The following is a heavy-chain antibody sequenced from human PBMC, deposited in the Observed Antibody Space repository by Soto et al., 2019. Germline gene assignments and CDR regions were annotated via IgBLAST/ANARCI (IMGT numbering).Heavy chain of an antibody. CDR1: GFTFSKYW. J-gene: IGHJ6*02. V-gene: IGHV3-7*01. CDR2: IKQDGSEK. Sequence: GGSLRLSCAASGFTFSKYWMSWVRQAPGKGLEWVANIKQDGSEKYYVDSVRGRFTISRDNTKGSLYLQMNSLRAEDTAVYYCAKDFHYYDSSGYYSYGMAVGGQGTTVTVSS. CDR3: AKDFHYYDSSGYYSYGMAV. D-gene: IGHD3-22*01.